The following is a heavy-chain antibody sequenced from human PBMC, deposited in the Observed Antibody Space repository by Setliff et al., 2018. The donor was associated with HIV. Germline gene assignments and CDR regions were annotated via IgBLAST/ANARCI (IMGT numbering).Heavy chain of an antibody. D-gene: IGHD1-1*01. CDR2: INDNGST. Sequence: SETLSLTCAVYGGSFSGYYWSWIRQPPGKGLEWIGEINDNGSTNYNPSLKSRVTISVDTSKNQFSLKLSSVTAADTAVYYCARVFRNLPDYWGQGTLVTVSS. V-gene: IGHV4-34*01. J-gene: IGHJ4*02. CDR1: GGSFSGYY. CDR3: ARVFRNLPDY.